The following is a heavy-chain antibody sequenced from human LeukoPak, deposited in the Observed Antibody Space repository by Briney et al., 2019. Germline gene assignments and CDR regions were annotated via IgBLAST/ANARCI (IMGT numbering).Heavy chain of an antibody. D-gene: IGHD5-12*01. J-gene: IGHJ4*02. CDR2: ISGSGGST. Sequence: HPGGSLRLSCAASGFTFSSYAMSWVRQAPGKGLEWVSAISGSGGSTYYADSVKGRFTISRDNSKNTLYLQMNSLRAEVTAVYYCAKVSRIVATITFDYWGQGTLVTVSS. CDR1: GFTFSSYA. CDR3: AKVSRIVATITFDY. V-gene: IGHV3-23*01.